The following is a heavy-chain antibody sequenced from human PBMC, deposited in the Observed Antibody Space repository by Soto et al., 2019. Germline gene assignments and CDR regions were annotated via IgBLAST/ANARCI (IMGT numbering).Heavy chain of an antibody. D-gene: IGHD2-21*02. Sequence: QVQLVQSGAEVKKPGASVKVSCKASGNTFSNYYIHWVRQAPGQGLEWMGTINPSGGNTTYAQKFLGRVTITRDTSTSTLYMELTSLRSEDTAVYYCARGGHVVVVTAAFDSWGQGTLVTVSS. V-gene: IGHV1-46*03. CDR2: INPSGGNT. J-gene: IGHJ4*02. CDR3: ARGGHVVVVTAAFDS. CDR1: GNTFSNYY.